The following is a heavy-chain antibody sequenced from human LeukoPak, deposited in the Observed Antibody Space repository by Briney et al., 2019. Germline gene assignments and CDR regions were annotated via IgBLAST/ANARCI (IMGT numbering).Heavy chain of an antibody. Sequence: SETPSLTCTVSGGSIRSYYWSWIRQPPGKGLEWTGYIYTSGSTNYNPSLKSRVTISIDTSKNQFSLKLSSVTAADTAAYYCARQASGSYWGSDAFDIWGQGTMVTVSS. V-gene: IGHV4-4*09. CDR1: GGSIRSYY. J-gene: IGHJ3*02. D-gene: IGHD1-26*01. CDR2: IYTSGST. CDR3: ARQASGSYWGSDAFDI.